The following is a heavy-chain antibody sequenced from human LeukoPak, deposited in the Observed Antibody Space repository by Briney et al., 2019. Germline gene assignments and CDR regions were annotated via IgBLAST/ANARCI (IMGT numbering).Heavy chain of an antibody. V-gene: IGHV4-38-2*01. CDR1: GYSISSGYY. CDR3: AGPRGSSNGAFDI. J-gene: IGHJ3*02. D-gene: IGHD4-11*01. Sequence: SETLSLTCALSGYSISSGYYWGWIRQPPGKGLEWIGSFYHSGSTYYNPSLKSRGTISVDTSKNQFSLKLSSVTAADTAVYYCAGPRGSSNGAFDIWGQGTMVTVSS. CDR2: FYHSGST.